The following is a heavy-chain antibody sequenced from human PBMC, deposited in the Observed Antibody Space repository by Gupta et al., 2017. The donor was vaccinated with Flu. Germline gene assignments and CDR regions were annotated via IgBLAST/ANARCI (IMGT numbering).Heavy chain of an antibody. V-gene: IGHV2-70*20. CDR2: IDGEDDS. CDR3: ARATDGGYSFLDY. CDR1: GFSLSTYGIS. D-gene: IGHD5-12*01. Sequence: QVALRESRPALIKSTQTLTLTCSLSGFSLSTYGISMTWVRQPPGKGLEWLGLIDGEDDSYYTPSLETRLTISRDTSKNQVVLTMTNMGPDDTATYFCARATDGGYSFLDYLGQGILVTVSS. J-gene: IGHJ4*02.